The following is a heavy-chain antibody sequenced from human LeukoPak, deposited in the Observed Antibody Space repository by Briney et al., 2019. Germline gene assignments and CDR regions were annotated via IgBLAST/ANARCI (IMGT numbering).Heavy chain of an antibody. J-gene: IGHJ6*02. D-gene: IGHD2-2*01. V-gene: IGHV4-4*07. CDR1: GGSISSYF. CDR2: VSTTGSS. Sequence: PSETLSLTCSVSGGSISSYFWSWIRQPAGKGLEWPGRVSTTGSSAYDPSLKGRLTLSVDMSKNQFSLTLRSVTAADTAVYYCARIDTIGNTQYYYYGVEVWGQGTAVTVSS. CDR3: ARIDTIGNTQYYYYGVEV.